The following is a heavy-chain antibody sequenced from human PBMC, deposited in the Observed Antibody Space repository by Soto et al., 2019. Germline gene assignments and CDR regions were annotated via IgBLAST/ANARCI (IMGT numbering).Heavy chain of an antibody. CDR2: ISYDGSNK. Sequence: GGSLRLSCAASGFTFSSYGMHWVRQAPGKGLEWGAVISYDGSNKYYADSVKGRFTISRDNSKNTLYLQMNSLRAEDTVVYYCARFYYDSSRYLPSLYYYYYRMDVWGQGT. J-gene: IGHJ6*02. CDR3: ARFYYDSSRYLPSLYYYYYRMDV. D-gene: IGHD3-22*01. CDR1: GFTFSSYG. V-gene: IGHV3-30*03.